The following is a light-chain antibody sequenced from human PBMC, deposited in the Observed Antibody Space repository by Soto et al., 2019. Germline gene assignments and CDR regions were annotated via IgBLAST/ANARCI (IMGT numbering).Light chain of an antibody. V-gene: IGLV1-44*01. J-gene: IGLJ2*01. CDR1: SSNIGSNT. CDR2: YNN. CDR3: AAWDDSLNGAV. Sequence: QSVLTQPPSVSGTPGQRVAIPCSGSSSNIGSNTVNWYQQLPRMAPKLLIYYNNERPSGVPDRFSGSKSGTSASLAISGLQSEDEADYYCAAWDDSLNGAVFGGGTKLTVL.